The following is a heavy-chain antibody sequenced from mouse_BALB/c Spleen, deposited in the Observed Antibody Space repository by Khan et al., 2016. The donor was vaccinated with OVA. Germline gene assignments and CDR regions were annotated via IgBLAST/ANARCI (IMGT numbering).Heavy chain of an antibody. J-gene: IGHJ2*02. CDR1: GYTFTSYT. D-gene: IGHD1-1*01. CDR3: ARASVNGRNSYIDY. CDR2: IDPSSGYT. V-gene: IGHV1-4*01. Sequence: QVRLQQSGAELARPGASVKMSCKASGYTFTSYTMHWVKQRPGQALEWIGYIDPSSGYTNYNQKFRDKATLTVDKSSSTAYILLSSLTSEASAVHYCARASVNGRNSYIDYWGQGTSLTVSS.